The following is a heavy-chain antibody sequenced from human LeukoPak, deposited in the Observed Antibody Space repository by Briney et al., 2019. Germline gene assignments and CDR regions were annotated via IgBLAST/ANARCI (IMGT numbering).Heavy chain of an antibody. D-gene: IGHD3-10*01. CDR3: AKGPPTYYYGSGSFLFDY. CDR2: IWYDGSKT. J-gene: IGHJ4*02. CDR1: GFTFTNYG. Sequence: GGSLRLSCTTSGFTFTNYGINWVRQAPGKGLEWVAAIWYDGSKTSYTDSVKGRFTVSRDISKNTVYLQMNSLRAEDTAVYYCAKGPPTYYYGSGSFLFDYWGQGTLVTVSS. V-gene: IGHV3-33*06.